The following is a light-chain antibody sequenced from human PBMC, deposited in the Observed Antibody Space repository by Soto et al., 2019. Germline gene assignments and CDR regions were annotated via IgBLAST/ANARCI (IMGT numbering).Light chain of an antibody. V-gene: IGLV2-14*01. Sequence: QSALTQPASVSGSAGQSITISCSGTMRDVGAYNLVSWYQQHPGTAPKLIIYEVRNRPSGISSRFSGSRSGNTASLTISGLQPEDEADYYCSFYTSTYTFVFGTGTKVTVL. CDR2: EVR. CDR1: MRDVGAYNL. J-gene: IGLJ1*01. CDR3: SFYTSTYTFV.